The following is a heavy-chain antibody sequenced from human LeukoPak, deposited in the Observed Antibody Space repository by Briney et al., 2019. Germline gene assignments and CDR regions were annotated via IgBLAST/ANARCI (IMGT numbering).Heavy chain of an antibody. CDR3: ARGKRELLEVAFDI. CDR2: INWNGGST. CDR1: GFTFDDYG. D-gene: IGHD1-26*01. Sequence: LGGSLRLSCAASGFTFDDYGMSWVRQAPGKGLEWVSGINWNGGSTGYADSVKGRFTISRDNAKNSLYLQMNSLRAEDTALYHCARGKRELLEVAFDIWGQGTMVTVSS. V-gene: IGHV3-20*01. J-gene: IGHJ3*02.